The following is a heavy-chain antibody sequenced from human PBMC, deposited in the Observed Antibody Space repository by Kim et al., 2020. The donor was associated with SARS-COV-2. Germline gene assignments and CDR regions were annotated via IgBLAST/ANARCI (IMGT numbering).Heavy chain of an antibody. D-gene: IGHD3-9*01. CDR2: INTNTGNP. CDR1: GYTFTSYA. J-gene: IGHJ4*02. Sequence: ASVKVSCKASGYTFTSYAMNWVRQAPGQGLEWMGWINTNTGNPTYAQGFTGRFVFSLDTSVSTAYLQISSLKAEDTAVYYCARVYYDILTGYYYFDYWGQGTLVTVSS. V-gene: IGHV7-4-1*02. CDR3: ARVYYDILTGYYYFDY.